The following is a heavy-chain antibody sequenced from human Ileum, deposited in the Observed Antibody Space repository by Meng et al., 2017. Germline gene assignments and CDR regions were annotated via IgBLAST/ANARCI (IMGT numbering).Heavy chain of an antibody. D-gene: IGHD3-10*01. V-gene: IGHV4-4*02. CDR1: GDSRCKSTW. Sequence: QRLVQCRGPVQYCGIRPTACAVSGDSRCKSTWWRWLRQPPGKGLEWIGEISNSGKPVHSPSLKSLVRISLDKYNNPFSLALNSVSAADTSMYYCARERIRELGLFDSWGQGTLVTVSS. CDR2: ISNSGKP. J-gene: IGHJ4*02. CDR3: ARERIRELGLFDS.